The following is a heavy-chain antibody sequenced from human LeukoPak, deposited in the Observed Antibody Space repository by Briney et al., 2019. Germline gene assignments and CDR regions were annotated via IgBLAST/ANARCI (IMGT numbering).Heavy chain of an antibody. CDR1: GFAFSSLA. J-gene: IGHJ3*02. V-gene: IGHV3-30-3*01. Sequence: GTSLRLSCAVSGFAFSSLAMHWVRQAPGKGLEWVAVISYDGSNKYYADSVKGRFTISRDNSKNTLYLQMNSLRAEDTAVYYCARDSATVDAFDIWGQGTMVTVSS. CDR3: ARDSATVDAFDI. D-gene: IGHD4-17*01. CDR2: ISYDGSNK.